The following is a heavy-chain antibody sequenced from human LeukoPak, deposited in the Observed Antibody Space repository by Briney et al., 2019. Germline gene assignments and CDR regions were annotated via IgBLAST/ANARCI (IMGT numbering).Heavy chain of an antibody. CDR2: IYSSGST. J-gene: IGHJ6*03. D-gene: IGHD3-3*01. V-gene: IGHV4-59*01. CDR1: GGSISSYY. Sequence: SETLSLTCTVSGGSISSYYWSWIRQPPGKGLEWIGYIYSSGSTNYNPSLKSRVTISVDTSKNQFSLKLSSVTAADTAVYYCAGGNDFWSGYNYYYYMDVWGKGTTVTVSS. CDR3: AGGNDFWSGYNYYYYMDV.